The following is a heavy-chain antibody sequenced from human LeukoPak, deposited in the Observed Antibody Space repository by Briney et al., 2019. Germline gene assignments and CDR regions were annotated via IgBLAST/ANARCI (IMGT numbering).Heavy chain of an antibody. Sequence: GASVTVSCKAVGYTFTSYGISWVRQAPGQGLEWMGSISPYNGNTKYAERLQGRVIMTTDTSTRTAYMELRGLRPDDTAVFYCARDQYNYVWGSYRPYFDYWGQGTLVTVSS. CDR1: GYTFTSYG. CDR2: ISPYNGNT. D-gene: IGHD3-16*02. CDR3: ARDQYNYVWGSYRPYFDY. J-gene: IGHJ4*02. V-gene: IGHV1-18*04.